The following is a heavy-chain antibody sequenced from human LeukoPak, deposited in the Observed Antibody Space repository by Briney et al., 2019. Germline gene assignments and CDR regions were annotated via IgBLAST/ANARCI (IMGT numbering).Heavy chain of an antibody. CDR1: GFTFSSYS. D-gene: IGHD5-18*01. CDR2: ISSSSSYI. Sequence: KTGGSLRLSCAASGFTFSSYSMNWVRQAPGKGVEWVSSISSSSSYIYYADSVKGRFTISRDNAKNSLYLQMNSLRAEDTAVYYCARDIPYSYGPLGYYGMDVWGQGTTVTVSS. J-gene: IGHJ6*02. CDR3: ARDIPYSYGPLGYYGMDV. V-gene: IGHV3-21*01.